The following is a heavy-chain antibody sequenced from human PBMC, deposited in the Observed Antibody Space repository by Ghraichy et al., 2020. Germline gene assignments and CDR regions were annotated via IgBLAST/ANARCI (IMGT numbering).Heavy chain of an antibody. J-gene: IGHJ4*02. CDR1: GYSIRSGYF. Sequence: SQTLSLTCTVSGYSIRSGYFWGWIRQPPGKGLEWIGRIYHTGNTHYNPSLKSRVTISVDTSKNQFSLRLTSVTAADTAVYYCATLAVAAPLDYWGQGTLVTVSS. CDR3: ATLAVAAPLDY. CDR2: IYHTGNT. D-gene: IGHD6-19*01. V-gene: IGHV4-38-2*02.